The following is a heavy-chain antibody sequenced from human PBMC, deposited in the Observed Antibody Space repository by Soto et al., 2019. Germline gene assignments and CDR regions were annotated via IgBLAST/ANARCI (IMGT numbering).Heavy chain of an antibody. CDR1: GFTFSSYA. CDR2: ISYDGSNK. Sequence: GGSLRLSCAASGFTFSSYAMHWVRQASGKGLEWVAVISYDGSNKYYADSVKGRFTISRDNSKNTLYLQMNSLRAEDTAVYYCARDLSTYSYGHRGMDVWGQGTTVTVSS. V-gene: IGHV3-30-3*01. J-gene: IGHJ6*02. CDR3: ARDLSTYSYGHRGMDV. D-gene: IGHD5-18*01.